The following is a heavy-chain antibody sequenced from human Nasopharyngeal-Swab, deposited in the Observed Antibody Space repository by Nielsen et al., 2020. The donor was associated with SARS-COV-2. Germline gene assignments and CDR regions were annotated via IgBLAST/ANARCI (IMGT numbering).Heavy chain of an antibody. D-gene: IGHD6-13*01. J-gene: IGHJ5*02. CDR2: VYYSGSS. CDR1: GGSISSGGYY. Sequence: SETLSLTCTVSGGSISSGGYYWSWIRQHPGKGLEWIGYVYYSGSSNYNPSLKSRVTISVDTSKNQFSLKLNSVTAADTAVYYCARDGVVYTSSWYGDNWFDPWGQGTLVTVSS. CDR3: ARDGVVYTSSWYGDNWFDP. V-gene: IGHV4-61*08.